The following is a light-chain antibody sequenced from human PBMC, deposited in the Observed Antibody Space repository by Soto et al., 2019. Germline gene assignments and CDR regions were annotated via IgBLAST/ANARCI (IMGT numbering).Light chain of an antibody. CDR2: GAS. Sequence: EIVMTQYPATLSVSPGERATLSCRASQSVSSNLAWYQQKPGQAPRLLIYGASTRATGIPARFSGSGSGTDFTLTISRLEPEDFVVYYCQQYGRSPTFGQGTKVDI. CDR3: QQYGRSPT. V-gene: IGKV3-15*01. J-gene: IGKJ1*01. CDR1: QSVSSN.